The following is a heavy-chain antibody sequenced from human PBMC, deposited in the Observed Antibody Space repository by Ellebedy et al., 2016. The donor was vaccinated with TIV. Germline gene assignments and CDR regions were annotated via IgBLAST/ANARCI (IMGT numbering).Heavy chain of an antibody. D-gene: IGHD5-24*01. J-gene: IGHJ4*02. Sequence: GESLKISCAASGFAFSSYGMHWVRQAPGKGLEWVAVIFYDGNNKLYADSVKGRFTISRDNSRNTLYLQMNSLGADNTAVYYCAKSRDGYNHGLFWGQGTLLTVSS. CDR3: AKSRDGYNHGLF. V-gene: IGHV3-30*18. CDR2: IFYDGNNK. CDR1: GFAFSSYG.